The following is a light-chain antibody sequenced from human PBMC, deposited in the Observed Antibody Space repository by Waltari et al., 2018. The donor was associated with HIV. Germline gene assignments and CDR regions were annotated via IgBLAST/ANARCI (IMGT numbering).Light chain of an antibody. J-gene: IGLJ3*02. CDR2: RNY. CDR1: TSNIETQW. Sequence: QSVLTQPPSASGNPGQTVTISCSGSTSNIETQWVYWYQQLPGTAPKLLIYRNYKRPSGVPERFSVSKSGASASLVISGLRSEDEADYYCEAWDSTLKETLFGGGTKLTVL. V-gene: IGLV1-47*01. CDR3: EAWDSTLKETL.